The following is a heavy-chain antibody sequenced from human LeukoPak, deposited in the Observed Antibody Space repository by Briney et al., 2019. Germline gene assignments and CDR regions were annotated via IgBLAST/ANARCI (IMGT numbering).Heavy chain of an antibody. Sequence: GGSLRLSCAAPEFTFCIYSMSWVRQAPGKGLEWVSSISSRSDYIYYADSVKGRFTISRDNAKNSLYLQMNSLRAEDTAVYYCARDPYSGYDKRVYYFDYCGQGTLVTVSS. D-gene: IGHD5-12*01. J-gene: IGHJ4*02. CDR1: EFTFCIYS. V-gene: IGHV3-21*01. CDR2: ISSRSDYI. CDR3: ARDPYSGYDKRVYYFDY.